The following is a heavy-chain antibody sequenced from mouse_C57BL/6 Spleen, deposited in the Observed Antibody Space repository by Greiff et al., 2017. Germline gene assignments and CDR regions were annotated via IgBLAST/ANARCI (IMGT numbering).Heavy chain of an antibody. D-gene: IGHD1-1*01. V-gene: IGHV1-9*01. CDR1: GYTFTGYW. J-gene: IGHJ2*01. Sequence: VQLQQSGAELMKPGASVKLSCKATGYTFTGYWIEWVKQRPGHGLEWIGEILPVSGSTNYNEKFKGKATFTADTSSNTAYMKLSSLTTADSAIYYCARSGFITTVIAPLDYWGQGTTLTVSS. CDR2: ILPVSGST. CDR3: ARSGFITTVIAPLDY.